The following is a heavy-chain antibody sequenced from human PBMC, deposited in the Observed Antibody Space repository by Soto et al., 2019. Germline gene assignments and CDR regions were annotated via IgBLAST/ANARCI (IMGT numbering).Heavy chain of an antibody. CDR2: ISGSGGST. J-gene: IGHJ1*01. CDR3: AKSPSWQWQRGYFQH. CDR1: GFTFSSYA. Sequence: GGSLRISCAASGFTFSSYAMSWVRQAPGKGLEWVSAISGSGGSTYYADSVKGRFTISRDNSKNTLYLQMNSLRAEDKAVYYCAKSPSWQWQRGYFQHWGQGTLVTVSS. V-gene: IGHV3-23*01. D-gene: IGHD5-12*01.